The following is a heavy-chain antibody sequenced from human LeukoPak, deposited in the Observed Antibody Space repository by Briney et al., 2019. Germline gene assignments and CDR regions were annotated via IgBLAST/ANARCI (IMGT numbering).Heavy chain of an antibody. CDR1: GGSISSYY. V-gene: IGHV4-59*08. J-gene: IGHJ4*02. CDR3: ARHPYYDFWSGYYAPAYYFDY. Sequence: SETLSLTCTVSGGSISSYYWSRIRQPPGKGLEWIGYIYYSGSTNYNPSLKSRVTISVDTSKNQFSLKLSSVTAADTAVYYCARHPYYDFWSGYYAPAYYFDYWGQGTLVTVSS. CDR2: IYYSGST. D-gene: IGHD3-3*01.